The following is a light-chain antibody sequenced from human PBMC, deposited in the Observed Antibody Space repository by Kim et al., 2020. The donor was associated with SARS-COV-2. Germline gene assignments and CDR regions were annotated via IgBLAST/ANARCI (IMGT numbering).Light chain of an antibody. Sequence: GQSITIACTGTSSDVRGYNYVSWYQQHPGKAPKLMIYDVSNRPSGVSNRFSGSKSGNTASLTISGLQAEDEADYYCSSYTSSSTVVFGGGTQLTVL. V-gene: IGLV2-14*03. CDR1: SSDVRGYNY. CDR3: SSYTSSSTVV. CDR2: DVS. J-gene: IGLJ2*01.